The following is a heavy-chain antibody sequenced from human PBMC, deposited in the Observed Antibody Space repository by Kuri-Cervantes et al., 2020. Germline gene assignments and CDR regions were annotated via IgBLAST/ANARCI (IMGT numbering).Heavy chain of an antibody. J-gene: IGHJ6*02. Sequence: GSLRLSCAVYGGSFSGYYWSWIRQPPGKGLEWIGYISYSGNTNYNPSLKSRVTNSVDTSKNQFSLKLSSVTAADTAVYYCARYKPVRGVLYGMDVWGQGTTVTVSS. CDR1: GGSFSGYY. D-gene: IGHD3-10*01. V-gene: IGHV4-59*13. CDR2: ISYSGNT. CDR3: ARYKPVRGVLYGMDV.